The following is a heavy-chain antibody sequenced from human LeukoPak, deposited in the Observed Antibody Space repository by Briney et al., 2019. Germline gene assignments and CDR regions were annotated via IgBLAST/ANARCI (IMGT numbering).Heavy chain of an antibody. J-gene: IGHJ6*03. V-gene: IGHV1-8*03. CDR3: ARGPPITIFGVVIISPIYYMDV. CDR1: GYTFTSYD. Sequence: ASVKVSCKASGYTFTSYDINWVRQATGQGLEWMGWMNPNSGNTGYAQKFQGRVTITRNTSISTAYMELSSLRSEDTAVYYCARGPPITIFGVVIISPIYYMDVWGKGTTVTVSS. D-gene: IGHD3-3*01. CDR2: MNPNSGNT.